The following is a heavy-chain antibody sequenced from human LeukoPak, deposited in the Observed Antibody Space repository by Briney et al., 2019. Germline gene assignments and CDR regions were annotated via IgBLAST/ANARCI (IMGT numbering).Heavy chain of an antibody. D-gene: IGHD6-6*01. V-gene: IGHV1-2*02. J-gene: IGHJ4*02. CDR2: INPNSGGT. CDR1: GYTFTGYY. Sequence: ASVKVSCKASGYTFTGYYMHWVRQAPGQGLEWMGWINPNSGGTNYAQKFQGRVTMTRDTSISTAYMELSRLRSDDTAVYYCARVYIEYSSSPYDYWGQGTLVTVSS. CDR3: ARVYIEYSSSPYDY.